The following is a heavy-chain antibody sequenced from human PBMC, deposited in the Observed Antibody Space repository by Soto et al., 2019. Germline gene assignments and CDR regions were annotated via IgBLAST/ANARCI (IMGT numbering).Heavy chain of an antibody. CDR1: GYSFTSYW. CDR3: ARAHYDFWSGSYYGMDV. J-gene: IGHJ6*02. V-gene: IGHV5-51*01. CDR2: IYPGDSDT. D-gene: IGHD3-3*01. Sequence: PGESLKISCKGSGYSFTSYWIGWVRQMPGKGLEWMGIIYPGDSDTRYSPSFQGQVTTSADKSISTAYLQWSSLKASDTAMYYCARAHYDFWSGSYYGMDVWGQGTTVTVSS.